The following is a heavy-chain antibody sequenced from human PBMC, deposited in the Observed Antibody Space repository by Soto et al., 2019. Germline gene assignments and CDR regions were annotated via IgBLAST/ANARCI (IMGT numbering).Heavy chain of an antibody. V-gene: IGHV3-30*18. CDR1: GFTFSSYG. CDR3: AKEGLYYYFGMDV. Sequence: GGSLRLSCAASGFTFSSYGMHWVRQAPDKGLEWVAVISYDGSNKYYADSVKGRFTISRDNSKNTLYLQMNSLRAEDTAVYYCAKEGLYYYFGMDVWGQGTTVTVSS. J-gene: IGHJ6*02. CDR2: ISYDGSNK.